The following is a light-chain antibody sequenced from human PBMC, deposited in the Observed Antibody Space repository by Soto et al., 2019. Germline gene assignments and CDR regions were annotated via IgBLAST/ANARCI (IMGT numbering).Light chain of an antibody. CDR1: QSITIY. V-gene: IGKV1-39*01. Sequence: DIQMTQSPSSLSASVGDRVTITCRASQSITIYLNWYQQKPGKAPKLLIFATSSLQSGVPSRFSGSGSGTDFTPPTTILQPKDLETYYGQQSLPPPLLFGGGPKVEIK. J-gene: IGKJ4*01. CDR2: ATS. CDR3: QQSLPPPLL.